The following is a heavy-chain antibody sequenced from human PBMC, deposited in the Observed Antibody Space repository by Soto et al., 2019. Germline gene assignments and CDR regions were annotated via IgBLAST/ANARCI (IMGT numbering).Heavy chain of an antibody. J-gene: IGHJ4*02. CDR3: ARQVRIFGVVIIPNYFDH. Sequence: SETLSLTCTVSGGSISSTTDYWGWIRQPPGKGLEWIGSTSYSGTTYYNPSLKSRITISMDTSKNQFSLKLSSVTAADTAVYYCARQVRIFGVVIIPNYFDHWGQGTLVTVS. CDR2: TSYSGTT. V-gene: IGHV4-39*01. D-gene: IGHD3-3*01. CDR1: GGSISSTTDY.